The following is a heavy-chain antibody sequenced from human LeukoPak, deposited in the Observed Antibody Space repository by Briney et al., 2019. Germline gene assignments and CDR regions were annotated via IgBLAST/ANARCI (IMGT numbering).Heavy chain of an antibody. CDR1: GFTFSSYS. V-gene: IGHV3-21*01. Sequence: GGSLRLSCAASGFTFSSYSMNWVRQAPGKGLEWVSSISTSSSYIYYADSVKGRFTIFRDNAKNSLYLQMNSLRAEDTAVYYCAREPPNYDILTGSYYYGMDVWGQGTTVTVSS. J-gene: IGHJ6*02. CDR2: ISTSSSYI. CDR3: AREPPNYDILTGSYYYGMDV. D-gene: IGHD3-9*01.